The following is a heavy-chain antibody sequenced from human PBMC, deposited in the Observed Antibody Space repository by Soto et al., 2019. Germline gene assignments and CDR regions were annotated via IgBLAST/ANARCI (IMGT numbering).Heavy chain of an antibody. CDR1: GYTFTSYY. CDR2: TNPTSST. Sequence: QVQLVQSGAEVKKPGASVKVSCKASGYTFTSYYMHWVRQAPGQGLAWMGITNPTSSTSYGQKFKGRVTMPRDTSTSTVFMELSSLRSEETAVYYCARVYCSGGSCYGIDYWGQGTLVTVSS. D-gene: IGHD2-15*01. J-gene: IGHJ4*02. CDR3: ARVYCSGGSCYGIDY. V-gene: IGHV1-46*01.